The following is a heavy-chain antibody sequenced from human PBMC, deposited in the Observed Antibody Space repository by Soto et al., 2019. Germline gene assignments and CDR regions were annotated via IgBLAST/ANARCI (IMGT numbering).Heavy chain of an antibody. CDR2: ISGSGGDT. J-gene: IGHJ6*02. D-gene: IGHD2-2*02. V-gene: IGHV3-23*01. CDR1: GFTFSSYA. Sequence: GSRRLSCAASGFTFSSYAMSWVRQAPGKGLEWVSAISGSGGDTYYADSVKGRFTISRDNSKNTLFLQMNSLRAEDTALYFCAKDGTTAGIHYYGMDVWGQGTTVTVS. CDR3: AKDGTTAGIHYYGMDV.